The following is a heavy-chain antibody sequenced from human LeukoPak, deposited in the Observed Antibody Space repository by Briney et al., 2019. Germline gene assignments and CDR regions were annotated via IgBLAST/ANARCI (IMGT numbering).Heavy chain of an antibody. CDR1: CGSFSGYY. V-gene: IGHV4-34*01. D-gene: IGHD3-10*01. CDR3: ARVKGVKGTSWFDP. CDR2: INHSGST. J-gene: IGHJ5*02. Sequence: RTSETRSLTCAVHCGSFSGYYWSWIRQPPGKGLEWIGEINHSGSTNYNPSLKSRVTISVDTSKNQFSLKLSSVTAADTAVYYCARVKGVKGTSWFDPWGQGTLVTVSS.